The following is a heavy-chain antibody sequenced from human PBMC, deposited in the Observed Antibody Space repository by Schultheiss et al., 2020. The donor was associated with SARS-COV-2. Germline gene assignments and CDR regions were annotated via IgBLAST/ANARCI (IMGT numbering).Heavy chain of an antibody. Sequence: SQTLSLTCAISGDNVSSNSAAWNWIRQSPSRGLEWLGRTYYRSKWYNDYAVSVKSRITINPDTSKNQFSLQLNSVTPEDTAVYYCARELRFLEWLLSPTPTPRRVFDYWGQGTLVTVSS. J-gene: IGHJ4*02. V-gene: IGHV6-1*01. CDR1: GDNVSSNSAA. CDR3: ARELRFLEWLLSPTPTPRRVFDY. D-gene: IGHD3-3*01. CDR2: TYYRSKWYN.